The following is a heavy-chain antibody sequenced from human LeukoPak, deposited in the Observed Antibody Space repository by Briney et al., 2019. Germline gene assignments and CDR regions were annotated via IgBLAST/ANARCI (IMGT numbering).Heavy chain of an antibody. D-gene: IGHD3-22*01. CDR2: IYHSGST. J-gene: IGHJ3*02. CDR1: GGSISSGGDS. Sequence: PSETLSLTCAVSGGSISSGGDSWSWIRQPPGKGLEWIGYIYHSGSTYYNPSLKSRVTISVDRSKNQFSLKLSSVTAADTAVYYCARSAPTYYYDSSGSDAFDIWGQGTMVTVSS. V-gene: IGHV4-30-2*01. CDR3: ARSAPTYYYDSSGSDAFDI.